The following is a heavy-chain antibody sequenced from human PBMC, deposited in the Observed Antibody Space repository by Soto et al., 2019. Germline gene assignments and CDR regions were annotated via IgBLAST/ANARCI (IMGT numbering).Heavy chain of an antibody. CDR1: GLTFRTYA. V-gene: IGHV3-23*01. CDR3: AKWGCSGGSCYFDY. J-gene: IGHJ4*02. CDR2: ISGSGGST. Sequence: GGSLRLSCAAPGLTFRTYAMTWVRQAPGKGLEWVSIISGSGGSTYYADSVKGRFTVSRDNSKNTLYVQMNSLRAEDTAVYYCAKWGCSGGSCYFDYWGQGTLVTVSS. D-gene: IGHD2-15*01.